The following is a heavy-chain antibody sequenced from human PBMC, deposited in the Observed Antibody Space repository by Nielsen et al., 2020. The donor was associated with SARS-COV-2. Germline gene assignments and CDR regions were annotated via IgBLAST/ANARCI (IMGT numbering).Heavy chain of an antibody. J-gene: IGHJ5*01. Sequence: GESLKISCAASGFMFSNYAMHWVRQAPGKGLEWVAIISYDGNTAYNEHSVKGRFTISRDNSRHTVFLQMNNLRVQDTAVYYCARATGDSASSWFEFWGRGVLVTVSS. CDR3: ARATGDSASSWFEF. CDR1: GFMFSNYA. CDR2: ISYDGNTA. V-gene: IGHV3-30-3*01. D-gene: IGHD7-27*01.